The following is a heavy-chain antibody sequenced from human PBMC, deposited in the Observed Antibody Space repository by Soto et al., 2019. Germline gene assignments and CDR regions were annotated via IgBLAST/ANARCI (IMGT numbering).Heavy chain of an antibody. V-gene: IGHV1-69*06. D-gene: IGHD2-2*01. CDR2: IIPIFETT. J-gene: IGHJ6*02. CDR1: GDTFRNYA. Sequence: QVQLVQSGAEVKRPGSSVKVSCKASGDTFRNYALSWVRQAPGQGLEWMGGIIPIFETTNYAQKFQGRVTITADKSTNTAWMELGSLRSEDTAVYYCARDKGRDVVVVPAAPYYFYGMDVWGQGTTVTVSS. CDR3: ARDKGRDVVVVPAAPYYFYGMDV.